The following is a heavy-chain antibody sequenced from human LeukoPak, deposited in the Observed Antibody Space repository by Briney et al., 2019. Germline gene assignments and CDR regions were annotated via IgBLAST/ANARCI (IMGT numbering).Heavy chain of an antibody. Sequence: ASVKVSCKASGYTFTGYYMHWVRQAPGQGLEWMGWINPDNGGTNYAQKFQGRVTMTRDMSISTAYMELSRLRSDDTAVYYCARDPSDSGYDYLYYFDYWGQGTLVTVSS. CDR3: ARDPSDSGYDYLYYFDY. J-gene: IGHJ4*02. V-gene: IGHV1-2*02. CDR1: GYTFTGYY. D-gene: IGHD5-12*01. CDR2: INPDNGGT.